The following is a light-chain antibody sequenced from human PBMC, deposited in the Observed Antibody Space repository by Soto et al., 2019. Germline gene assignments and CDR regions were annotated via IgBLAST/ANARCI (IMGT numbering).Light chain of an antibody. CDR1: QSVSTN. CDR2: GAS. CDR3: QQYNNWPPYT. J-gene: IGKJ2*01. V-gene: IGKV3-15*01. Sequence: ETVMTQSPAILSVSPGKRATLSCRASQSVSTNLAWYQQKPGQAPRLVIYGASTRATGISARFSASGSGTEFTLTISSLESEDFAVYYCQQYNNWPPYTFGQGTKLEIK.